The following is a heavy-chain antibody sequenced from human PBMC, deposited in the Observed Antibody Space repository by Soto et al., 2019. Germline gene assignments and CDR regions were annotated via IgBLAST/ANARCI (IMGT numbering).Heavy chain of an antibody. CDR2: INADNGNT. V-gene: IGHV1-3*01. CDR1: GYTFTSYA. D-gene: IGHD4-17*01. Sequence: NVSCKASGYTFTSYAMHWVRQAPGQRLEWMGWINADNGNTKYSQKFRGRVTITRDTSASTAYMELRSLRSEDTAVYHCARDGRADNYGDYIDYWGQGTLVTVSS. CDR3: ARDGRADNYGDYIDY. J-gene: IGHJ4*02.